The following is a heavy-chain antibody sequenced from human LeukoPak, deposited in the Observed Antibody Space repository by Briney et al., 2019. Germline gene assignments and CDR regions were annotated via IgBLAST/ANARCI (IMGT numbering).Heavy chain of an antibody. D-gene: IGHD1-26*01. Sequence: GASVKVSCKASGYTFTGYNMHWVRQAPGQGLEWMGRINPNSGGTNYAQKFQGRVTMTRDTSISTAYMELSRLRSDDTAVYYCARDVVSGSYLTFADYWGQGTLVTVSS. J-gene: IGHJ4*02. CDR2: INPNSGGT. CDR3: ARDVVSGSYLTFADY. V-gene: IGHV1-2*06. CDR1: GYTFTGYN.